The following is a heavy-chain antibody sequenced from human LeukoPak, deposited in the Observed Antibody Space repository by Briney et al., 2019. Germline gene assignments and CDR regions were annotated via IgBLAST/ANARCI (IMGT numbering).Heavy chain of an antibody. CDR3: AHGTLYCSGGSCYEDWFDP. Sequence: SGPTLVKPTQTLTLTCTFSGFSLSTSGVGVGWIRQPPGKALEWLALIYWDDDKRYSPPLKSRLTITKDTSKNQVVLTMTNMDPVDTATYYCAHGTLYCSGGSCYEDWFDPWGQGTLVTVSS. CDR1: GFSLSTSGVG. D-gene: IGHD2-15*01. CDR2: IYWDDDK. J-gene: IGHJ5*02. V-gene: IGHV2-5*02.